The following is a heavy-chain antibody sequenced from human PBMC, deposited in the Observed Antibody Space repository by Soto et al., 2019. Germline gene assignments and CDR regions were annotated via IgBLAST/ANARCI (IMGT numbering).Heavy chain of an antibody. CDR2: IYYSGST. J-gene: IGHJ4*02. D-gene: IGHD2-21*02. CDR3: ARIGCGGDCYPDY. V-gene: IGHV4-59*01. CDR1: GGSISSDY. Sequence: QVQLQESGPGLVKPSETLSLTCTVSGGSISSDYWSWIRQPPGKGLEWIGYIYYSGSTNYNPSLKSRVTISVDTSKNQFSLKLSSVTAADTAVYYCARIGCGGDCYPDYWGQGTLVTVSS.